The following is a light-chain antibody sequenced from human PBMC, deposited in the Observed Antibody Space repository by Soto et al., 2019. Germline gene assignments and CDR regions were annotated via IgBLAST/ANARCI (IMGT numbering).Light chain of an antibody. V-gene: IGKV3-20*01. CDR1: QSVSSSN. J-gene: IGKJ4*01. CDR2: GAS. CDR3: QQFGSSLLT. Sequence: DIVLTQSPDTLSLSPGERATLSCRASQSVSSSNFAWYQQKPAQAPRLLIYGASRRAPGIPERFRGSGSGTDFTLTISRLEPEDFAVYYCQQFGSSLLTFGGGTKVDIK.